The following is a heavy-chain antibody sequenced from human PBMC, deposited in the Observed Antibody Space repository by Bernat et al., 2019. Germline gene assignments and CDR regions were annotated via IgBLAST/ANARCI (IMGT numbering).Heavy chain of an antibody. V-gene: IGHV3-74*01. CDR2: INSDGSST. D-gene: IGHD4-17*01. CDR1: GFTFSSYW. CDR3: ARDGDYLI. Sequence: VQLVESGGGLVQPGGSLRLSCAASGFTFSSYWMHWVRQAPGKGRVWVSRINSDGSSTSYADFVKGPFTISRDNAKNTLYLQMNSLRAEDTAVYYCARDGDYLIWGQGTLVTVSS. J-gene: IGHJ4*02.